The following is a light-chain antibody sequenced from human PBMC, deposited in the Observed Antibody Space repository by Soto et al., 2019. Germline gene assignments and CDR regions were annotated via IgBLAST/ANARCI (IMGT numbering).Light chain of an antibody. CDR2: ATS. CDR1: QSVSSRH. V-gene: IGKV3-20*01. Sequence: PGERATLSCRASQSVSSRHLAWYQQKPGQAPRLLIYATSSRAAGIPDRFSGSGSGTDFTLTISRLEPEDFAVYYCQQYDNSPGYTFGQGTKVDIK. CDR3: QQYDNSPGYT. J-gene: IGKJ2*01.